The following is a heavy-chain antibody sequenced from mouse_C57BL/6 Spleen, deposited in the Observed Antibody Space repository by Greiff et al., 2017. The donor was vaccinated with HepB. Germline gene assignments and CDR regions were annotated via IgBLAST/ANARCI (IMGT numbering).Heavy chain of an antibody. CDR2: IDPETGGT. V-gene: IGHV1-15*01. D-gene: IGHD2-1*01. Sequence: VQLQQSGAELVRPGASVTLSCKASGYTFTDYEMHWVKQTPVHGLEWIGAIDPETGGTAYNQKFKGKAILTADKSSSTAYMELRSLTSEDSAVYYCTPLYYGNYVPYAMDYRGQGTSVTVSS. CDR3: TPLYYGNYVPYAMDY. J-gene: IGHJ4*01. CDR1: GYTFTDYE.